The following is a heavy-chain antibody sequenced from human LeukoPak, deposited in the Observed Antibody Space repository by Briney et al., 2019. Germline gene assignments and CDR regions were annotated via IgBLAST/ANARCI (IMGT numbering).Heavy chain of an antibody. CDR2: IRYDGSNK. J-gene: IGHJ4*02. D-gene: IGHD1-14*01. V-gene: IGHV3-30*02. CDR1: GFTFSSYG. Sequence: GGSLRLSCAASGFTFSSYGMHWVRQAPGKGLEWVAFIRYDGSNKYYADSVKGRFTISRDNSKNTLYLQMNSLRAEDTAVYYCARRSRTVDYVDYWGQGTLVTVSS. CDR3: ARRSRTVDYVDY.